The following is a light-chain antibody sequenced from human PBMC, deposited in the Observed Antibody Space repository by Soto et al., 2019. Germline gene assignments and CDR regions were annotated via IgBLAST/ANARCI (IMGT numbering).Light chain of an antibody. V-gene: IGLV1-40*01. J-gene: IGLJ1*01. CDR1: VSNIGAGYG. CDR3: QSYDSNLSEV. CDR2: GSD. Sequence: QSLLKQAPSVPGAPGQTVTISCTGSVSNIGAGYGVQWYQQLPGTAPRLLIYGSDDRPSGVPDRFSASVSGNSASLAITGLQTEDEAVYYCQSYDSNLSEVFGPGTKVTVL.